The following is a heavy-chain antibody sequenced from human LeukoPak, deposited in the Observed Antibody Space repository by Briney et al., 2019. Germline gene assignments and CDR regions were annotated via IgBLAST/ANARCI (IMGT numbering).Heavy chain of an antibody. CDR1: GYTFTTYT. V-gene: IGHV1-3*01. D-gene: IGHD1-26*01. Sequence: ASVKVSCKASGYTFTTYTIHWVRRAPGRSLEWMGRINAGNGDAKYSQNFHDRITITRDTSASTVYMELTSLRSEDTAVYYCATSGSSYYFDYWGQGTLVIVSS. CDR3: ATSGSSYYFDY. J-gene: IGHJ4*02. CDR2: INAGNGDA.